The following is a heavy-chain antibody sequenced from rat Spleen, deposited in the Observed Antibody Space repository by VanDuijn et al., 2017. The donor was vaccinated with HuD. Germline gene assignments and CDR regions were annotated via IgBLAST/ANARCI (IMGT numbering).Heavy chain of an antibody. V-gene: IGHV5-20*01. Sequence: EVQVVESGGGIVQPGRSMKLSCAASGFTFSNYGMAWVRQAPKKGLEWVTYINYDGGSTYYRDSVKGRFTISRDDAKSTLYLQMDSLRSEDTATYYCTTGTFWGQGVMVTVSS. CDR2: INYDGGST. J-gene: IGHJ2*01. CDR3: TTGTF. CDR1: GFTFSNYG.